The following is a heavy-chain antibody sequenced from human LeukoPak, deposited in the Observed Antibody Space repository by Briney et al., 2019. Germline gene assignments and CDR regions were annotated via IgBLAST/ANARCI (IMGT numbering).Heavy chain of an antibody. CDR1: GFTFSNYG. CDR3: ARVTYGSGDY. D-gene: IGHD3-10*01. V-gene: IGHV3-7*01. CDR2: IKQDGSEK. Sequence: GGTLRLSCAASGFTFSNYGMTWVRQAPGKGLEWVANIKQDGSEKYYVDSVKGRFTISRDNAKNSLYLQMNSLRAEDTAVYYCARVTYGSGDYWGQGTLVTVSS. J-gene: IGHJ4*02.